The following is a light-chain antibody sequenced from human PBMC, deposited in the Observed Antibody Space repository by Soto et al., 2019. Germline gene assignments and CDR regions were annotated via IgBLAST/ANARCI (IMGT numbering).Light chain of an antibody. CDR2: GAS. CDR1: QSVSSN. V-gene: IGKV3-15*01. CDR3: QHYNNWPRT. Sequence: EIVMTQSPATLSVSPGERATLSCRASQSVSSNLAWYQQKPGQAPRLLIHGASTRATGIPARFSGSGSGTEFTLTISSLQSEDFGVYYCQHYNNWPRTFGQGTKVEIK. J-gene: IGKJ1*01.